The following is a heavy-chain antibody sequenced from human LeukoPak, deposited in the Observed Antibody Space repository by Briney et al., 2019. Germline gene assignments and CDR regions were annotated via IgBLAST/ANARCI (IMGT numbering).Heavy chain of an antibody. V-gene: IGHV3-11*06. Sequence: GGSLRLSCAASGFTFSDYYMSWIRQAPGKGLEWVSYISSSSSYTNYADSVKGRFTISRDNAKKSLFLQMNSLRAEDTAVYYCARDLLGYSYGTFDYWGQGTLVTVSS. CDR3: ARDLLGYSYGTFDY. CDR2: ISSSSSYT. J-gene: IGHJ4*02. D-gene: IGHD5-18*01. CDR1: GFTFSDYY.